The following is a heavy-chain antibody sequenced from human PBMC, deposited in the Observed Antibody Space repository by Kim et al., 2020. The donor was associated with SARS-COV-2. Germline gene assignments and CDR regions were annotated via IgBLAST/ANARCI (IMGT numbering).Heavy chain of an antibody. CDR2: SNQ. V-gene: IGHV3-30*02. CDR3: AVLAAAGMDV. J-gene: IGHJ6*02. D-gene: IGHD6-13*01. Sequence: SNQSSADSVKGRLTISRDNSKNTLYLQMNSLRAEDTAVYYCAVLAAAGMDVWGQGTTVIVSS.